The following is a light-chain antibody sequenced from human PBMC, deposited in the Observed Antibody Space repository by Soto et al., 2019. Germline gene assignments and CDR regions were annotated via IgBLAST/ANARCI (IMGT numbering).Light chain of an antibody. Sequence: DIQMTQSPSTLSASIGARATITCRASPSISSWLAWYQQKPGKAPKFVIYAASSLQSGVPSRSSGSGSGTDFTLTISSLKPEYFETYYCQQANSFPLTFGGGTKVDIK. CDR2: AAS. J-gene: IGKJ4*01. CDR1: PSISSW. V-gene: IGKV1-12*01. CDR3: QQANSFPLT.